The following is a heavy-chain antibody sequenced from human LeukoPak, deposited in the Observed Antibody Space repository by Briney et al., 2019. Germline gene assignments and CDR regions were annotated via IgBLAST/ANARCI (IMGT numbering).Heavy chain of an antibody. CDR1: GDSVSSNSAA. V-gene: IGHV6-1*01. J-gene: IGHJ2*01. Sequence: SQTLSLTCAISGDSVSSNSAAWNWIRQSPSRGLEWLGRTYYRSKWYNDYAVSVKSRITINPDTSKNQFSLKLRSVTAADTAVYFCVRSGGYCGSTTCHVEYFDLWGRGTLVTVSS. CDR3: VRSGGYCGSTTCHVEYFDL. D-gene: IGHD2-2*01. CDR2: TYYRSKWYN.